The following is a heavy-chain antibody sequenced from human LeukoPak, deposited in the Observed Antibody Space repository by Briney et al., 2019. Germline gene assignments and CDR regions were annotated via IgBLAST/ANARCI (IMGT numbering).Heavy chain of an antibody. CDR3: AKDPGYCSSTSCRYYYYYMDV. J-gene: IGHJ6*03. D-gene: IGHD2-2*03. CDR1: GFTLSSYG. Sequence: PGGSLRLSCAAAGFTLSSYGMHWVRQAPGKGLEWVAFIRYDGSNKYYADSVKGRFTISRDNSKNTLYLQMNSLRAEDTAVYYCAKDPGYCSSTSCRYYYYYMDVWGKGTTVTVSS. CDR2: IRYDGSNK. V-gene: IGHV3-30*02.